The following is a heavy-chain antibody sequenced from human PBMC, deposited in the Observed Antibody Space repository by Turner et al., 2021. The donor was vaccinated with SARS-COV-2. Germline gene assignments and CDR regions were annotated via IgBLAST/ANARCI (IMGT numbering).Heavy chain of an antibody. V-gene: IGHV4-4*07. CDR2: IYTSGST. J-gene: IGHJ2*01. CDR1: GGSISSFY. D-gene: IGHD3-22*01. CDR3: ARRGRLLGDWYFDL. Sequence: QVQLQESGPGLVKPSETLSLTCTVSGGSISSFYWSWIRQPAGKGLEWIGRIYTSGSTNYNPSLKSRVTMSIDTSKNQFSLKLSSVTAADTAVYYCARRGRLLGDWYFDLWGRGTLVTVSS.